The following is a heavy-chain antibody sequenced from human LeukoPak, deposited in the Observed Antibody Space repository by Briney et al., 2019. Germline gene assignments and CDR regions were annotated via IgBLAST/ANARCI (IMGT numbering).Heavy chain of an antibody. CDR2: IKSKTDGGTT. CDR3: TTSGLTTILLDAFDI. D-gene: IGHD3-3*01. Sequence: GGSLSLSCAASGFTFSNAWMSWVRQAPGKGLEWVGRIKSKTDGGTTDYAAPVKGRFTISRDDSKNTLYLQMNSLKTEDTAVYYCTTSGLTTILLDAFDIWGQGTMVTVSS. J-gene: IGHJ3*02. CDR1: GFTFSNAW. V-gene: IGHV3-15*01.